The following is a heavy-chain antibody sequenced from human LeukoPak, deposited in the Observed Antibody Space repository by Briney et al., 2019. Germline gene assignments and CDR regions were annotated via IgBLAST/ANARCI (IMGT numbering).Heavy chain of an antibody. J-gene: IGHJ6*03. CDR1: GGSISSSNW. CDR2: MYPSGST. CDR3: ARTRPWGLVGDYMDV. D-gene: IGHD3-10*01. Sequence: PSGTLSLTCAVSGGSISSSNWWSWVRQPPGKGLEWIGEMYPSGSTNYNPSLKSRVTISIDKSKNQFSLKLTSVTAADTAVYYCARTRPWGLVGDYMDVWGKGTTVTISS. V-gene: IGHV4-4*02.